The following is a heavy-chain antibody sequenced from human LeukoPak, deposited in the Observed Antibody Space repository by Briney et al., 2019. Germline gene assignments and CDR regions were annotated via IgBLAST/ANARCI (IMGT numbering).Heavy chain of an antibody. CDR1: GYTLTELS. CDR2: FDPEDGET. Sequence: ASVKVSCKVSGYTLTELSMHWVRQAPGKGLEWMGGFDPEDGETIYAQKFQGRVTMTEDTSTDTAYMELSSLRSEDTAVYYCARAARPRVWFGELLSSYYYYYMDVWGKGTTVTISS. J-gene: IGHJ6*03. D-gene: IGHD3-10*01. CDR3: ARAARPRVWFGELLSSYYYYYMDV. V-gene: IGHV1-24*01.